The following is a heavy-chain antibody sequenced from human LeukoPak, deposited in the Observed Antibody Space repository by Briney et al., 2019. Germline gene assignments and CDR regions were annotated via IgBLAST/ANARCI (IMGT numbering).Heavy chain of an antibody. CDR3: AREGYCSSTSCYPVGYFDY. Sequence: GSLRLSCAASGFTFSDYYMSWIRQAPGKGLEWVSYISSSGSTIYYADSVKGRFTISRDNAKNSLYLQMNSLRAEDTAVYYCAREGYCSSTSCYPVGYFDYWGQGTLVTVSS. V-gene: IGHV3-11*04. D-gene: IGHD2-2*01. J-gene: IGHJ4*02. CDR2: ISSSGSTI. CDR1: GFTFSDYY.